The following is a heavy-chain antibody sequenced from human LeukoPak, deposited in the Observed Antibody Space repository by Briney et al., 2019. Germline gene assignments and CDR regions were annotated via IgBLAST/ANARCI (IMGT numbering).Heavy chain of an antibody. CDR3: ARAMIAGLGWFDP. CDR2: IIPIFGTA. V-gene: IGHV1-69*05. Sequence: SVKVSCKASGGTFSSYAISWVRQAPGQGLEWIGRIIPIFGTANYAQKFQGRVTITTDESTSTAYMELSSLRSEDTAVYYCARAMIAGLGWFDPWGQGTLVTVSS. D-gene: IGHD3-22*01. J-gene: IGHJ5*02. CDR1: GGTFSSYA.